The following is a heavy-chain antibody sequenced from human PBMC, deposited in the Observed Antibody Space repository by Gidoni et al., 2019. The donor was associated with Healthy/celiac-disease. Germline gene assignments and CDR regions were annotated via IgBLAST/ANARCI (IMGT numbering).Heavy chain of an antibody. CDR1: GYTFTSDG. V-gene: IGHV1-18*01. Sequence: QVQLVQSGAEVKKPGATVKGSCKASGYTFTSDGISWVRQAPGQGLEWMGWISAYNGNTNYAQKLQGRVTMTTDTSTSTAYMELRSLRSDDTAVYYCARDRGGYSGSSPGGGFDYWGQGTLVTVSS. CDR3: ARDRGGYSGSSPGGGFDY. D-gene: IGHD1-26*01. J-gene: IGHJ4*02. CDR2: ISAYNGNT.